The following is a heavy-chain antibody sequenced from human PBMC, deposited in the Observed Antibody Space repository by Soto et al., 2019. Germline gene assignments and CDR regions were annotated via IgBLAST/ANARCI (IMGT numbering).Heavy chain of an antibody. CDR3: ARDDYGDYVFAFDI. CDR2: IIPILGIA. D-gene: IGHD4-17*01. CDR1: GYTFTSYG. Sequence: ASVKVSCKASGYTFTSYGISWVRQAPGQGLEWMGRIIPILGIANYAQKFQGRVTITADKSTSTAYMELSSLRSEDTAVYYCARDDYGDYVFAFDIWGQGTMVTVSS. V-gene: IGHV1-69*04. J-gene: IGHJ3*02.